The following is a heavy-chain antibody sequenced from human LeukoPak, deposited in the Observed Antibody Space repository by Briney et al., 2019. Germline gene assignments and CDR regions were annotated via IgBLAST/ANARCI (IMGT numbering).Heavy chain of an antibody. CDR2: IYYSGST. Sequence: KPSETLSLTCTVSGGSISSSSYYWGWIRQPPGKGLEWIGSIYYSGSTYYNPSLKSRVTISVDTSKNQFSLKLSSVTAADTAVYYCARHGYRGSGSYYHFDYWGQGTLVTVSS. V-gene: IGHV4-39*01. CDR1: GGSISSSSYY. J-gene: IGHJ4*02. CDR3: ARHGYRGSGSYYHFDY. D-gene: IGHD3-22*01.